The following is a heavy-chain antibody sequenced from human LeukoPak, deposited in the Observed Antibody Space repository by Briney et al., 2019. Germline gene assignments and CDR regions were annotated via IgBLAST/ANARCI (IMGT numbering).Heavy chain of an antibody. D-gene: IGHD6-13*01. Sequence: SVKVSCKASGGTFSSYAISWVLQAPGQGLEWMGRIIPILGIANYAQKFQGRVTITADKSTSTAYMELSSLRSEDTAVYYCASSIAAAGTAPNWFDPWGQGTLVTVSS. J-gene: IGHJ5*02. V-gene: IGHV1-69*04. CDR3: ASSIAAAGTAPNWFDP. CDR1: GGTFSSYA. CDR2: IIPILGIA.